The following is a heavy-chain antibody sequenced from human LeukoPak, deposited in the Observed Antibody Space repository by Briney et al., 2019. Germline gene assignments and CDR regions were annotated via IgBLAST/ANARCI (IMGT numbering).Heavy chain of an antibody. J-gene: IGHJ5*02. D-gene: IGHD3-10*01. CDR2: IYYSGST. Sequence: PSETLSLTCTVSGGSISSSSYYWGWIRQPPGRGLEWIGSIYYSGSTYYNPSLKSRVTISVDTSKNQFSLKLSSVTAADTAVYYCARDSPWSYYGSGTFDPWGQGTLVTVSS. CDR3: ARDSPWSYYGSGTFDP. CDR1: GGSISSSSYY. V-gene: IGHV4-39*07.